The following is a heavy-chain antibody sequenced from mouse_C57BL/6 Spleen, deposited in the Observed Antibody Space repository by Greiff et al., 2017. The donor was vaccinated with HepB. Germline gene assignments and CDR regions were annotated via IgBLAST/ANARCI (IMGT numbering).Heavy chain of an antibody. CDR3: ARRGLLREKGDAMDY. CDR2: ISSGSSTI. J-gene: IGHJ4*01. CDR1: GFTFSDYG. D-gene: IGHD1-1*01. V-gene: IGHV5-17*01. Sequence: EVKLMESGGGLVKPGGSLKLSCAASGFTFSDYGMHWVRQAPEKGLEWVAYISSGSSTIYYADTVKGRFTISRDNAKNTLFLQMTSPRSEDTAMYYCARRGLLREKGDAMDYWGQGTSVTVSS.